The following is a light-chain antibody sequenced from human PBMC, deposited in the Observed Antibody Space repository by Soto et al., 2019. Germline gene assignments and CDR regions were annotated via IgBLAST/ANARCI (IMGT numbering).Light chain of an antibody. CDR3: SSYTTSSTRV. V-gene: IGLV2-14*01. CDR2: EVT. Sequence: QSLLTQPASVSGSSGQSIAISCAGSSSDGGIYNYVSWYQQHPGKVPKLIIYEVTSRPSGVSIRFSGSKSGNTASLTISGLQPEDEADYYCSSYTTSSTRVFGTGTKVTVL. J-gene: IGLJ1*01. CDR1: SSDGGIYNY.